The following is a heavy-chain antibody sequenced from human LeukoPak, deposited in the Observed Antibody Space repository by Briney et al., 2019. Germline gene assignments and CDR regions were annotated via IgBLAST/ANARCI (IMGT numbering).Heavy chain of an antibody. CDR1: GCTFSSYW. D-gene: IGHD2-2*01. J-gene: IGHJ3*02. CDR2: IKQDGSEK. Sequence: GGSLRLSCAASGCTFSSYWMSWVRQAPGKGLEWVANIKQDGSEKYYVDSVKGRFAISRDNAKNSLYLQMNSLRAEDTAVYYCARVRRYCSSTSCYRGGYAFDIWGQGTMVTVSS. CDR3: ARVRRYCSSTSCYRGGYAFDI. V-gene: IGHV3-7*01.